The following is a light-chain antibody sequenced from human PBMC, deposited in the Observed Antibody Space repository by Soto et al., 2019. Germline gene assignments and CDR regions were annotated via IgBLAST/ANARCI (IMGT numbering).Light chain of an antibody. V-gene: IGKV1-5*03. Sequence: DIQMTQSPSTLSASVGDRVTITCRASQSISSWLAWYQQKPGKAPKLLIYKASSLESGVPSRFSGSGSGTEFTLTISSLQPDDFATDDCQQYHSYWTFGQGTKVDIK. CDR3: QQYHSYWT. J-gene: IGKJ1*01. CDR1: QSISSW. CDR2: KAS.